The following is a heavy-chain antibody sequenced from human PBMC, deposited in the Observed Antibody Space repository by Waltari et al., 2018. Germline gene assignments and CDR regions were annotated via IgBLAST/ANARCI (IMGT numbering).Heavy chain of an antibody. CDR1: GFTFSSYA. V-gene: IGHV3-30-3*01. CDR3: ARDYLNIAAAGSYYYYYMDV. D-gene: IGHD6-13*01. J-gene: IGHJ6*03. CDR2: ISYDGSNK. Sequence: QVQLVESGGGVVQPGRSLRLSCAASGFTFSSYAMHWVRQAPGKGLEWVAVISYDGSNKYYADSVKGRFTISRDNSKNTLYLQMNSLRAEDTAVYYCARDYLNIAAAGSYYYYYMDVWGKGTTVTVSS.